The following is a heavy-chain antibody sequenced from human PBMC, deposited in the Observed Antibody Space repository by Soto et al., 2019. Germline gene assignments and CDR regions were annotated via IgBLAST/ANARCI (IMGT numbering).Heavy chain of an antibody. J-gene: IGHJ4*02. V-gene: IGHV3-30*18. CDR2: ISYDGSNK. CDR3: AKDRLAERRWVYFDY. D-gene: IGHD1-1*01. CDR1: GFTFSSYG. Sequence: HPGGSLRLSCAASGFTFSSYGMHWVRQAPGKGLEWVAVISYDGSNKYYADSVKGRFTISRDNSKNTLYLQMNSLRAEDTAVYYCAKDRLAERRWVYFDYWGQGTLVTVSS.